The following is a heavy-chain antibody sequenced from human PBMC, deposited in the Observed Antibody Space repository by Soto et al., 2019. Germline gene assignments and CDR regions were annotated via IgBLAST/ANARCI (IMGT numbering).Heavy chain of an antibody. Sequence: ASVKVSCKASGGTFSSYAISWVRQAPGQGPEWMGGIIPIFGTANYAQKFQGRVTITADKSTSTAYMELSSLRSEDTAVYYCARAALPVRITMIVPGNWFDPWGQGTLVTVSS. J-gene: IGHJ5*02. D-gene: IGHD3-22*01. CDR3: ARAALPVRITMIVPGNWFDP. V-gene: IGHV1-69*06. CDR1: GGTFSSYA. CDR2: IIPIFGTA.